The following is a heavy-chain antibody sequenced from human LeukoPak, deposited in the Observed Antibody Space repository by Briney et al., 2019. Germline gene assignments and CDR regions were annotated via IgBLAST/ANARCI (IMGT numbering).Heavy chain of an antibody. D-gene: IGHD3-9*01. J-gene: IGHJ5*02. V-gene: IGHV3-23*01. CDR3: AKDRLVGAVVTGRWFDP. CDR1: GFTFSSYA. Sequence: GGSLRLSCAASGFTFSSYAMNWVRQAPGKGLEWVSSISGSGDSTYYADSVKGRFTISRDNSKNTLYLQVNSLRAEDTAVYYCAKDRLVGAVVTGRWFDPWGQGTLVTVSS. CDR2: ISGSGDST.